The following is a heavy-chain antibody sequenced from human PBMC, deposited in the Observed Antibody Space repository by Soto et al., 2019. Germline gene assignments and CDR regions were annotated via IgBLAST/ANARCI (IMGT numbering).Heavy chain of an antibody. V-gene: IGHV3-33*01. J-gene: IGHJ6*02. CDR3: ARDPYYDILTDLRMDV. D-gene: IGHD3-9*01. CDR1: GFTFSSYG. Sequence: GGSLRLSCAASGFTFSSYGMHWVRQAPGKGLEWVAVIWYDGSNKYYADSVKGRFTISRDNSKNTLYLQMNSLRAEDTAVYYCARDPYYDILTDLRMDVWGQGTTVTVSS. CDR2: IWYDGSNK.